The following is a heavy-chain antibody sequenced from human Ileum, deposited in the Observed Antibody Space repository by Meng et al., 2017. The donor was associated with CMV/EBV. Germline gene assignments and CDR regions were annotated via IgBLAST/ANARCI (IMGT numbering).Heavy chain of an antibody. D-gene: IGHD4-11*01. CDR3: TRQDYSNYAGI. Sequence: QLQLQESGPRLVKHSETLSSTCTVSGGSISSDNHYWGWPRQTPGKGLEWIASVYYRGSVFYNTSLKGRVTTSIDTSENQFSLKLTSVTAADTAVYYCTRQDYSNYAGIWGLGTLVTVSS. J-gene: IGHJ4*02. V-gene: IGHV4-39*07. CDR2: VYYRGSV. CDR1: GGSISSDNHY.